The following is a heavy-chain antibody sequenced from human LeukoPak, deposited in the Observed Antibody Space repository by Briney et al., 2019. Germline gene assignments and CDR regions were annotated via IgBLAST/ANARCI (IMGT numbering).Heavy chain of an antibody. CDR1: GFTFSSYS. CDR2: ISSSSSTI. D-gene: IGHD3-10*01. CDR3: ARGPHRSYYYGSGSYQY. Sequence: PGRSLRLSCAASGFTFSSYSMNWVRQAPGKGLEWVSYISSSSSTIYYADSVKGRFTISRDNAKNSLYLQMNSLRDEDTAVYYCARGPHRSYYYGSGSYQYWGQGTLVTVSS. J-gene: IGHJ4*02. V-gene: IGHV3-48*02.